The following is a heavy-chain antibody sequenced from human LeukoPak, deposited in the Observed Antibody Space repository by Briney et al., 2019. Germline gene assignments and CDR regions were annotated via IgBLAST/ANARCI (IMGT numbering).Heavy chain of an antibody. J-gene: IGHJ6*02. CDR3: AREDVVLVDAVRYYYYGMDV. D-gene: IGHD2-8*01. CDR2: INPSGGST. CDR1: GYNFISCY. Sequence: GASVKVSCKASGYNFISCYMHWVRQAPGQSLEWMGIINPSGGSTSYAQKFQDRVTMTRDTSTSTVYMELSSLKSEDTAVYYCAREDVVLVDAVRYYYYGMDVWGQGTTVTVSS. V-gene: IGHV1-46*01.